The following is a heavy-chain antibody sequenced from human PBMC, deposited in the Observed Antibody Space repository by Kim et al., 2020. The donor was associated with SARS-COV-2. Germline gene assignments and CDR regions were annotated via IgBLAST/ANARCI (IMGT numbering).Heavy chain of an antibody. CDR3: ARVYGMVVVSYGVDV. Sequence: ASVKVSCKASGYTFTTYGFIWVRQAPGQGLEWIGWISSYNGNTEFAQKFQGRVTLTTDSSTNTAYLELRSLRSDDTAVYYCARVYGMVVVSYGVDVWGQGTTVTVS. CDR1: GYTFTTYG. J-gene: IGHJ6*02. D-gene: IGHD2-2*01. CDR2: ISSYNGNT. V-gene: IGHV1-18*01.